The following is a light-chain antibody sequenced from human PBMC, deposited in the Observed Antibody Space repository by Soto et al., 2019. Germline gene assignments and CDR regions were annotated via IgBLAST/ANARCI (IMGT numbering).Light chain of an antibody. V-gene: IGKV2-40*01. CDR3: LQDYNYPRA. J-gene: IGKJ1*01. CDR1: QSLLDSDDGNTY. CDR2: TVS. Sequence: DIVMTQTPLSLPVTPGEPASISCGSSQSLLDSDDGNTYLDWYLQKPGQSPQLLIYTVSYRASGVPDRFSGSGSGTDFTLTISSLQPDDFATYYCLQDYNYPRAFAQGTKVDIK.